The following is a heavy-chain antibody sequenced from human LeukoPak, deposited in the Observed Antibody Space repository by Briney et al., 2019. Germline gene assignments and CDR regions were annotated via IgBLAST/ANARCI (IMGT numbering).Heavy chain of an antibody. J-gene: IGHJ6*02. CDR1: GFTFSSYG. Sequence: PGGSLRLSCAASGFTFSSYGMHWVRQAPGKGLEWVAVIWYDGSNKYYADSVKGRFTISRDNSKNTLYLQMNSLRAEDTAVYYCARDRAYYDFWSGYFWQTIYYYGMDVWGQGTTVTVSS. D-gene: IGHD3-3*01. CDR2: IWYDGSNK. CDR3: ARDRAYYDFWSGYFWQTIYYYGMDV. V-gene: IGHV3-33*01.